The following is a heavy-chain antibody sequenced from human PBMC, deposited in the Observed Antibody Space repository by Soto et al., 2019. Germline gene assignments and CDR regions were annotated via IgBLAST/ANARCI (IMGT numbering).Heavy chain of an antibody. J-gene: IGHJ3*02. V-gene: IGHV3-53*01. Sequence: GGSLRLSCAASGFTVSSNYMSWVRQAPGKGLEWVSVIYSGGSTYYADSVKGRFTISRDNSKNTLYLQMNSLRAEDTAVYYCARDGMVTDSSGYYLGAFDIWGQGTMVTVSS. CDR1: GFTVSSNY. CDR3: ARDGMVTDSSGYYLGAFDI. D-gene: IGHD3-22*01. CDR2: IYSGGST.